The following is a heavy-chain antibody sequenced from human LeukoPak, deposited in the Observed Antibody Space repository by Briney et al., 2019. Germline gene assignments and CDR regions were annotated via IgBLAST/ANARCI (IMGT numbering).Heavy chain of an antibody. CDR1: GFTFSSYA. CDR3: AKGLGNWGPGDAFDI. D-gene: IGHD7-27*01. J-gene: IGHJ3*02. CDR2: ISGSGGST. V-gene: IGHV3-23*01. Sequence: PGGSLRLSCAASGFTFSSYAMSWVSQAPGKGLEWVSGISGSGGSTYYADSVKGRFTISRDNSKNTLYLQMNSLRAEDTAVYYCAKGLGNWGPGDAFDIWGQGTMVTVSS.